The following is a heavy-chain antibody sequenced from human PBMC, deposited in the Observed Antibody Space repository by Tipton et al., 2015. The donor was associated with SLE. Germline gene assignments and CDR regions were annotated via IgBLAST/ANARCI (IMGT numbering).Heavy chain of an antibody. Sequence: TLSLTCAVYGGSFSGYYWSWIRQPPGKGLEWIGEINHSGSTNYNPSLKSRVTISVDTSKNQFSLKLSSVTAADTAVYYCARGVESSGSSDAFDIWGQGTMVTVSS. D-gene: IGHD6-6*01. V-gene: IGHV4-34*01. J-gene: IGHJ3*02. CDR3: ARGVESSGSSDAFDI. CDR2: INHSGST. CDR1: GGSFSGYY.